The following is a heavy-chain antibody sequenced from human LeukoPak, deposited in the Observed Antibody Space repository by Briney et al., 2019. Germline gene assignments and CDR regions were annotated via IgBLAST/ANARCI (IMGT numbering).Heavy chain of an antibody. CDR1: GFTFSNSG. V-gene: IGHV3-30*18. CDR3: AKDKKGSSGWTYYYYGMDV. CDR2: ISFDGSNQ. J-gene: IGHJ6*04. D-gene: IGHD6-19*01. Sequence: PGGSLRLSCAASGFTFSNSGMHWVRQAPGKGLEWVALISFDGSNQYYADSVKGRFTISRDNSKNTLYLQMNSLRGEDMAVYYCAKDKKGSSGWTYYYYGMDVWGKGTTVTVSS.